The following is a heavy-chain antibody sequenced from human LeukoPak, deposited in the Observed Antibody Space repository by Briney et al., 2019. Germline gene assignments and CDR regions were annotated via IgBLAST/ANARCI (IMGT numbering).Heavy chain of an antibody. V-gene: IGHV3-21*01. CDR2: ISSSSSYI. Sequence: PGGSLRLSCAASGFTFSSYSMNWVRQAPGKGLEWVSSISSSSSYIYYADSVKGRFTISRDNAKNSLYLQMNSLRAEDTAVYYCARDFHSAPGPFDYWSQGTLVTVSS. J-gene: IGHJ4*02. D-gene: IGHD6-6*01. CDR3: ARDFHSAPGPFDY. CDR1: GFTFSSYS.